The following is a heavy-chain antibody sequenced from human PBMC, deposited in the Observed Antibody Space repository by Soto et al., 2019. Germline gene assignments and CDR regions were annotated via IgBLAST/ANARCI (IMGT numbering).Heavy chain of an antibody. CDR3: ATDLFPDYADAWVTFRPADY. Sequence: ASVKVSCKASGYTFTSYYMHWVRQAPGKGLEWMGVFDAEGGGACYAQKFQGRVTMTVDTSTDTAYMEVTSLRSEDTAVYYCATDLFPDYADAWVTFRPADYWGQGTQVTSPQ. CDR1: GYTFTSYY. J-gene: IGHJ4*02. D-gene: IGHD3-16*02. CDR2: FDAEGGGA. V-gene: IGHV1-24*01.